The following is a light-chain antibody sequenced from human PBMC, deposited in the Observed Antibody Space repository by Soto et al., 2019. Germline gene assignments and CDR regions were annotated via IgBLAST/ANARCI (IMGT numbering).Light chain of an antibody. V-gene: IGKV3-11*01. Sequence: EIVLTQSPATLSLSPGERATLSCRASRSVSSYLAWFQQKPGQAPRLLIYDTSNRATGIPARFSGSGSGTDFTLTISSLEPEDFAVYYCQQYGSSRTFGQGTKVDIK. CDR1: RSVSSY. CDR2: DTS. CDR3: QQYGSSRT. J-gene: IGKJ1*01.